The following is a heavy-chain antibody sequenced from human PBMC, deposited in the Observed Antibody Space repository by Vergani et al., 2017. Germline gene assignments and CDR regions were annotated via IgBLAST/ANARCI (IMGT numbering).Heavy chain of an antibody. V-gene: IGHV1-18*01. J-gene: IGHJ4*02. CDR1: GYTFTSYG. D-gene: IGHD3-22*01. CDR3: ARDFGDYYYDSSGYRRGDY. CDR2: ISAYNGNT. Sequence: QVQLVQSGAEVKKPGASVKVSCKASGYTFTSYGISWVRQAPGQGLEWMGWISAYNGNTNYAQKLQGRVTMTTDTSTSTAYMELRSLRSDDTAGYYCARDFGDYYYDSSGYRRGDYWGQGTLVTVSS.